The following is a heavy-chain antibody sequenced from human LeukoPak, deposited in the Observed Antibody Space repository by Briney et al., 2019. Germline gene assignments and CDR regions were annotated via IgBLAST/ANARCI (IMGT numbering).Heavy chain of an antibody. V-gene: IGHV4-61*02. CDR2: IYTSGST. J-gene: IGHJ1*01. D-gene: IGHD2-2*01. CDR3: ARVPGSYCSSTSCPEYFQH. Sequence: SETLSLTCTVSGGSISSGSYYWSWLRQPAGRGREGIGRIYTSGSTNYNPSLKSRVTISVDTSKNQFSLKLSSVTAADTAVYYCARVPGSYCSSTSCPEYFQHWGQGTLVTVSS. CDR1: GGSISSGSYY.